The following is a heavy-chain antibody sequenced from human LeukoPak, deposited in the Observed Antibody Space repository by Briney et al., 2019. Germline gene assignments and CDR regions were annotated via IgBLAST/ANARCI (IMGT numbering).Heavy chain of an antibody. D-gene: IGHD1-26*01. Sequence: ASVKVSCKASGGTFSSYAISWVRQAPAQGLEWMGRIIPILGIANYAQKFQGRVTITADKSTSTAYMELSSLRSEDTAVYYCASAPGDRYGGYNWFDPWGQGTLVTVSS. J-gene: IGHJ5*02. CDR1: GGTFSSYA. CDR2: IIPILGIA. V-gene: IGHV1-69*04. CDR3: ASAPGDRYGGYNWFDP.